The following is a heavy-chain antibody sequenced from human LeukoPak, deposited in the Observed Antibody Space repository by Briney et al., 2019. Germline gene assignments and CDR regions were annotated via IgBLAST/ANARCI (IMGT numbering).Heavy chain of an antibody. D-gene: IGHD6-13*01. CDR3: AKAASSSWPSYYYGMDV. Sequence: GGSLRLSCAASGFIFSSYSMSWVLQAPGLGLEWVSVITGSGGNTYYADSVKGRFTISKDNSKNTVYLQMSSLRVDDTAVYYCAKAASSSWPSYYYGMDVWGQGTTVTVSS. J-gene: IGHJ6*02. CDR2: ITGSGGNT. CDR1: GFIFSSYS. V-gene: IGHV3-23*01.